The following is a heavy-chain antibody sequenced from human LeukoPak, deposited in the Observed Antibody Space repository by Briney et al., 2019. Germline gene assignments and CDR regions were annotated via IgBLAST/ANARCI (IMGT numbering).Heavy chain of an antibody. Sequence: GGSLRLSCAASGFTFSSQAMSWVRQAPGKGLEWVSVISGSGGTTYYADSVKGRFTISRDNSQNTLYLQMNSLTADDTAVYYCAKWGADWGYYFYHYGLDVWGQGTTVTVSS. D-gene: IGHD7-27*01. CDR3: AKWGADWGYYFYHYGLDV. CDR2: ISGSGGTT. V-gene: IGHV3-23*01. CDR1: GFTFSSQA. J-gene: IGHJ6*02.